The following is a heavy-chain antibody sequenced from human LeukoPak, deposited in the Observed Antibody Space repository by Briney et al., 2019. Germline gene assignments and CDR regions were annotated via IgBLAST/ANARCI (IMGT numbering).Heavy chain of an antibody. J-gene: IGHJ4*02. Sequence: GGSLRLSCAASGFTFSSYGMHWVRQAPGKGLEWVAFIRYDGSNKYYADSVKGRFTISRDNAKNSLYLQMNSLRAEDTAVYYCARDLTLKYWGQGTLVTVSS. CDR3: ARDLTLKY. CDR1: GFTFSSYG. V-gene: IGHV3-30*02. CDR2: IRYDGSNK.